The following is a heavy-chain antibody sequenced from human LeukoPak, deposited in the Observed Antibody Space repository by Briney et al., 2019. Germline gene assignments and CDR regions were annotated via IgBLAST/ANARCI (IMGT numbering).Heavy chain of an antibody. CDR3: ARDIGYSSRD. J-gene: IGHJ4*02. Sequence: GGSLRLSCAASGFTFSSFWMHWVRQAPGKGLVWVSRTNTDGSSTSYADSVKGRFTISRDNAKNTLYLQMNSLRAEDTAVYYCARDIGYSSRDWGQGTLVTVSS. D-gene: IGHD6-13*01. CDR1: GFTFSSFW. V-gene: IGHV3-74*01. CDR2: TNTDGSST.